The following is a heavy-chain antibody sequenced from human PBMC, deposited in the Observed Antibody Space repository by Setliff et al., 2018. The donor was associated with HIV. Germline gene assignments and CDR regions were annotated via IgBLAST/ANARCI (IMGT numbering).Heavy chain of an antibody. CDR1: GFTVSSSW. J-gene: IGHJ5*02. CDR2: INSDGTNT. V-gene: IGHV3-74*01. Sequence: GGSLRLSCAASGFTVSSSWMHWVRQAPGKGLVWVSLINSDGTNTNYADSVKGRFTISKDNAKNSLYLQMNSLRAEDTAVYYCVKADGPWGRGILVTVSS. CDR3: VKADGP.